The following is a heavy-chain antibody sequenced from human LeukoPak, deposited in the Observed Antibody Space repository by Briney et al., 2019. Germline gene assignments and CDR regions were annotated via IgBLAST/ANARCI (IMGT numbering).Heavy chain of an antibody. D-gene: IGHD2-2*01. CDR1: GFTFSTYS. J-gene: IGHJ6*03. CDR2: ISTSGVSI. V-gene: IGHV3-48*04. Sequence: GGSLRLSCAASGFTFSTYSMNWVRQAPGKGLEWVSYISTSGVSIYYADSVRGRFTISRDNAQNSLYLQMNSLRAEDTAVYYCARDGEDIVVVPAAARSQTEPSKSSPSYSFYYMDVWGKGTTVTVSS. CDR3: ARDGEDIVVVPAAARSQTEPSKSSPSYSFYYMDV.